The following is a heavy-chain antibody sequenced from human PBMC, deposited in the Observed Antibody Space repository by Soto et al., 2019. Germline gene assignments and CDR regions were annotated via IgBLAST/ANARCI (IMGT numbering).Heavy chain of an antibody. CDR3: ARDSCSGGSCHRSDY. J-gene: IGHJ4*02. CDR2: IFYSGTT. CDR1: GGSVSSGSYY. D-gene: IGHD2-15*01. Sequence: SETLSLTCTVSGGSVSSGSYYWSWIRQPPGKGLEWIGYIFYSGTTNYNPSLKSRVTISVDTSKNQFSLKLSSMTAADTAVYYCARDSCSGGSCHRSDYWAQGTQVTVSS. V-gene: IGHV4-61*01.